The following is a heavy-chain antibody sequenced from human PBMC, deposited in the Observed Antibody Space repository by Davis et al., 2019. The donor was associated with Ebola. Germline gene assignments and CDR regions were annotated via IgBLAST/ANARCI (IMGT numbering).Heavy chain of an antibody. Sequence: ASVKVSCKASGYTFTSYDINWVRQATGQGLEWMGWMNPNSGNTGYAQKFQGRVTITRNTSISTAYMELSSLRSEDTAVYYCARGFRVTHNLYYYYYGMDVWGQGTTVTVSS. CDR1: GYTFTSYD. D-gene: IGHD2-21*02. J-gene: IGHJ6*02. CDR3: ARGFRVTHNLYYYYYGMDV. V-gene: IGHV1-8*03. CDR2: MNPNSGNT.